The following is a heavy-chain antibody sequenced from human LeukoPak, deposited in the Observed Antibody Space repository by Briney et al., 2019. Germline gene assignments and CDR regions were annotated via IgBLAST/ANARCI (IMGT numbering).Heavy chain of an antibody. J-gene: IGHJ4*02. V-gene: IGHV3-33*06. CDR1: GFTFSSYG. CDR2: IWYDGSNK. D-gene: IGHD3-22*01. CDR3: AKDQGEIVVVMYFDY. Sequence: PGGSLRLSCAASGFTFSSYGMHWVRQAPGKGLEWVAVIWYDGSNKYYADSVKGRFTISRDNSKNTLYLRMNSLRAEDTAVYYCAKDQGEIVVVMYFDYWGQGTLVTVSS.